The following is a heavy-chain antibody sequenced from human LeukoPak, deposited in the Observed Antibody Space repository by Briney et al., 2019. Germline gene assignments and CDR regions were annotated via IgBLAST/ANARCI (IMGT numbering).Heavy chain of an antibody. CDR2: IYYSGST. V-gene: IGHV4-59*01. D-gene: IGHD3-22*01. Sequence: PSETLSLTCTVSGGSISSYYWSWIRQPPGKGLEWIGYIYYSGSTNYNPSLKSRVTISVDTSKNQFSLKLSSVTAADTAVYYCARHYDSSGYRKYYFDYWGQGTLVTVSS. J-gene: IGHJ4*02. CDR3: ARHYDSSGYRKYYFDY. CDR1: GGSISSYY.